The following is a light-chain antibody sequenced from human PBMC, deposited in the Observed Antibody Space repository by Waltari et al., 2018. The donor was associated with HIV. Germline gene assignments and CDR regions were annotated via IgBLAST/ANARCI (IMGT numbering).Light chain of an antibody. CDR3: QSYDSSNHLI. V-gene: IGLV6-57*01. CDR1: SGRIASHY. Sequence: NFMLTQPHSVSESPGKTVTISCTRSSGRIASHYVQWYQQRPGSSPTTVIYEDNQRPPGVPDRFSGSIDSSSNSASLTISRLKTEDESDYYCQSYDSSNHLIFGGGTKLTVL. J-gene: IGLJ2*01. CDR2: EDN.